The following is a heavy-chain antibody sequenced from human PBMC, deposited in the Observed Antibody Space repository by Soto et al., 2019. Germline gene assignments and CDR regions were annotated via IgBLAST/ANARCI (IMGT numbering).Heavy chain of an antibody. CDR2: ISGSGGST. CDR3: AKDSPVGVPLLRDLHD. CDR1: GFTFSNYG. J-gene: IGHJ1*01. V-gene: IGHV3-23*01. Sequence: GGSLRLSCAASGFTFSNYGVSWVRQAPGKGLEWVSVISGSGGSTYYADSVKGRFTLSRDNSKNTVYLQLNSLRAEDTAVYYCAKDSPVGVPLLRDLHDWGQGTLVTVSS. D-gene: IGHD2-15*01.